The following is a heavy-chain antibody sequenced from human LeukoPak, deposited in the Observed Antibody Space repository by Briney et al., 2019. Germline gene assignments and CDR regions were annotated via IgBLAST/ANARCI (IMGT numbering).Heavy chain of an antibody. J-gene: IGHJ4*02. Sequence: ASVKVSCKASGYTFTSYGTSWVRQAPGQGLEWMGWISAYNGNTNYAQKLQGRVTMTTDTSTSTAYMELRGLRSDDTAVYYCARLAYSSSFYYFDYWGQGTLVTVSS. D-gene: IGHD6-6*01. V-gene: IGHV1-18*01. CDR1: GYTFTSYG. CDR2: ISAYNGNT. CDR3: ARLAYSSSFYYFDY.